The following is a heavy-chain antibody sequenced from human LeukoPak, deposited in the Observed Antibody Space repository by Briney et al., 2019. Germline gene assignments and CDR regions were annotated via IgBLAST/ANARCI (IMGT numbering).Heavy chain of an antibody. Sequence: GGSQRLSCAASGFTFNSYAMSWVRQAPGEGLEWVSAISGSGDRAFYADSVKGRLTISRDNSKNTLYLQLNTVRAEDTALYYCARGGTNYYYMDVWGNGTTVTVSS. J-gene: IGHJ6*03. CDR1: GFTFNSYA. V-gene: IGHV3-23*01. D-gene: IGHD3-10*01. CDR2: ISGSGDRA. CDR3: ARGGTNYYYMDV.